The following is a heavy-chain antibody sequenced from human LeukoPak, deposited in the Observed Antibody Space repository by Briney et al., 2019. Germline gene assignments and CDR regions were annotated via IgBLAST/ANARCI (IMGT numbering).Heavy chain of an antibody. CDR3: ARGATNSSSGFFDY. CDR1: GGSFSGYY. D-gene: IGHD6-6*01. J-gene: IGHJ4*02. CDR2: INHSGST. V-gene: IGHV4-34*01. Sequence: SETLSLTCAVYGGSFSGYYWSWIRQPPGKGLEWIGEINHSGSTNYNPSLKSRVTISVDTSKNQFSLKLSSVTAADTAVYYCARGATNSSSGFFDYWGQGTLVTVSS.